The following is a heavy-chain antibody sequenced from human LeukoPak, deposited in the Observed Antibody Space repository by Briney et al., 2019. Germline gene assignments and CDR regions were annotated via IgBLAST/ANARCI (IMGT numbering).Heavy chain of an antibody. CDR3: ARGYSSGWAGDY. Sequence: ASVTVSCKASGYTFTACYLRWVRQPPGGRLEGRGWINPNSGSTNFVQTLQGRVTMTRDTSMNTSYMELRRLRSDDTAVYYCARGYSSGWAGDYWGQGTLVTVSS. V-gene: IGHV1-2*02. CDR2: INPNSGST. CDR1: GYTFTACY. J-gene: IGHJ4*02. D-gene: IGHD6-19*01.